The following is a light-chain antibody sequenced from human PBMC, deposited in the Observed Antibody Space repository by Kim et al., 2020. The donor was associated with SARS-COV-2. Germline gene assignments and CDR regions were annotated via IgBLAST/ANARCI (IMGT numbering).Light chain of an antibody. J-gene: IGLJ1*01. CDR2: DGS. CDR3: CSYAGSYTYV. V-gene: IGLV2-11*01. CDR1: SSDVGGYNY. Sequence: GQSVTIACTGTSSDVGGYNYVAWYQQHPGKAPKLRIYDGSKRPSGGPDRFSGSKSGNTASLTISGLQAEDEADYYCCSYAGSYTYVFGTGTKVTVL.